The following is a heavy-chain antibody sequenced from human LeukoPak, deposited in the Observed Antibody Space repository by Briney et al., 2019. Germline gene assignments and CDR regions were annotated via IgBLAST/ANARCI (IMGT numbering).Heavy chain of an antibody. V-gene: IGHV1-69*13. CDR3: ARGDFWSGDLIQH. J-gene: IGHJ1*01. CDR1: GGTFSSYA. CDR2: IIPIFGTA. Sequence: GASVKVSCKASGGTFSSYAISWVRQAPGQGLEWMAGIIPIFGTANYAQKFQGRVTITADESTSTAYMELSSLRSEDTAVYYCARGDFWSGDLIQHWGQGTLVTVSS. D-gene: IGHD3-3*01.